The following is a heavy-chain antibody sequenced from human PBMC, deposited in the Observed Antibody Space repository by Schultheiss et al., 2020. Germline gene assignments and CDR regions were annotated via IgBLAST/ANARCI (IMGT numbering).Heavy chain of an antibody. J-gene: IGHJ4*02. D-gene: IGHD6-13*01. CDR1: GFTFSSYG. CDR3: ARAHGTSWYDY. Sequence: GGSLRLSCAASGFTFSSYGMHWVRQAPGKGLEWVAVISYDGSNKYYADSVKGRCTISRDNSKNTLFLHMVSLRPEDMAVYYCARAHGTSWYDYWGQGTLVTVSS. CDR2: ISYDGSNK. V-gene: IGHV3-30*03.